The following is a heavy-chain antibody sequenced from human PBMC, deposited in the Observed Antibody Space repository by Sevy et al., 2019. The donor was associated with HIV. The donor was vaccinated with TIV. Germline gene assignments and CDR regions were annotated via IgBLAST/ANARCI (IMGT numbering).Heavy chain of an antibody. CDR3: ARDWGSSSH. CDR1: GFTLSNYW. J-gene: IGHJ4*02. Sequence: GGSLRLSCAASGFTLSNYWMNWVRQVPGKGLEWVANIKQDGSEKYYVESVKGRFTISRDNAKNSLYLHMNRLRAEDTAVYYCARDWGSSSHWGQGTLVTVSS. D-gene: IGHD6-13*01. CDR2: IKQDGSEK. V-gene: IGHV3-7*01.